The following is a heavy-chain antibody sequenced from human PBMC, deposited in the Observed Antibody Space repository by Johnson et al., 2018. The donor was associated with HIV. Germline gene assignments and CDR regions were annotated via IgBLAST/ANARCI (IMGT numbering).Heavy chain of an antibody. CDR3: ARDPGVVEAPRSRVDAFDI. D-gene: IGHD2-15*01. Sequence: QVQLVESGGGVVQPGGSLRLSCASSGFTFSSYGMHWVRQAPGKGLEWVSVIYSGGSTYYAESVKGRFIISRDKSKNSLYLQMNSLRAEDTAVYYCARDPGVVEAPRSRVDAFDIWGQGTMVTVSS. CDR1: GFTFSSYG. CDR2: IYSGGST. V-gene: IGHV3-NL1*01. J-gene: IGHJ3*02.